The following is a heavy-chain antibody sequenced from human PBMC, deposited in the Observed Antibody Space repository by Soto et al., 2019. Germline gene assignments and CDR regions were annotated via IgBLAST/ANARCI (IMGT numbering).Heavy chain of an antibody. CDR3: ARGDNFYDSSGYYY. CDR2: ISYDGANQ. J-gene: IGHJ4*02. D-gene: IGHD3-22*01. Sequence: PGGCLRLSCVASGFTFSSYAMHWVRQTPGKGLEWVAVISYDGANQYYADSVKGRFTISRDTSKNTLYLQMNSLRADDTAVYYCARGDNFYDSSGYYYWGQGTLVTVYS. V-gene: IGHV3-30-3*01. CDR1: GFTFSSYA.